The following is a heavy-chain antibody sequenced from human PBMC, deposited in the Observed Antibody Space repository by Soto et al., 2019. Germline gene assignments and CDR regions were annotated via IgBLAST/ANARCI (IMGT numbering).Heavy chain of an antibody. D-gene: IGHD3-22*01. CDR1: GFIFSSYA. V-gene: IGHV3-30-3*01. J-gene: IGHJ3*01. CDR3: ARDQLYYNDISGRPLNALAV. Sequence: GGSLRLSCAASGFIFSSYALLLVRQAPGKGLDWVAVISSDGSNNHHAESVKGRFTISRDDSKGTLYLQMNSLRPEDTAVYYCARDQLYYNDISGRPLNALAVWGQGSMVTVSS. CDR2: ISSDGSNN.